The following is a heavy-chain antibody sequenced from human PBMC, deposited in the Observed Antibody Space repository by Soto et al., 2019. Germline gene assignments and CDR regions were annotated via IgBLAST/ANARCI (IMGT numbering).Heavy chain of an antibody. Sequence: SSVKVSCNASGYTFPSYGISWVRQAPGQGLEWMGWISAYNGNTNYAQKLQGRVTMTTDTSTSTAYMELRSLRSDDTAVYYCARDTADIVVVPAAHLDYWGQGTLVTVSS. D-gene: IGHD2-2*01. J-gene: IGHJ4*02. V-gene: IGHV1-18*01. CDR1: GYTFPSYG. CDR3: ARDTADIVVVPAAHLDY. CDR2: ISAYNGNT.